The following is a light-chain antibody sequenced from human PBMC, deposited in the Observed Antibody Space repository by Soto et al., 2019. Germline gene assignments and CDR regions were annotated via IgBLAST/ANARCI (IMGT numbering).Light chain of an antibody. J-gene: IGKJ1*01. CDR2: GAS. CDR1: QSVSSN. Sequence: EIVMTQSPATLSLSPGERATLSCRARQSVSSNLAWYQQKPGQAPRLLIYGASTRATGIPARFSGSGSGTEFTLTISSLQCEDFAVYYCQQYNNWPPWAFGQGTKVEIK. CDR3: QQYNNWPPWA. V-gene: IGKV3-15*01.